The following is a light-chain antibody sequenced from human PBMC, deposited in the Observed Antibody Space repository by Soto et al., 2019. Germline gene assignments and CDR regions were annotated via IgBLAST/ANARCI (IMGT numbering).Light chain of an antibody. CDR1: QGISSY. CDR2: AAS. CDR3: QQLNSY. J-gene: IGKJ3*01. Sequence: DIQLTQSPSFLSASVGDRVTITCRASQGISSYLAWYQQKPGKAPKLLIYAASTLQSGVPSRFSGSGSGTEFTLTISSLQPEDFANYYCQQLNSYFGPGTKVDIK. V-gene: IGKV1-9*01.